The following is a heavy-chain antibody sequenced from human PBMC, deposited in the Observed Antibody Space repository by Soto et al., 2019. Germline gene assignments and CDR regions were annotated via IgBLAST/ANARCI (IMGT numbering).Heavy chain of an antibody. Sequence: VSGFTFSSYSMNCVSQDPGKGLEWVGDINHSGSTNYNPSLKSRVTISVDTSKNQFSLKLSSVTAADTAVYYCAREDYYDSSGYLSYWGQGTLVTVSS. CDR3: AREDYYDSSGYLSY. J-gene: IGHJ4*02. CDR1: GFTFSSYS. V-gene: IGHV4-59*01. CDR2: INHSGST. D-gene: IGHD3-22*01.